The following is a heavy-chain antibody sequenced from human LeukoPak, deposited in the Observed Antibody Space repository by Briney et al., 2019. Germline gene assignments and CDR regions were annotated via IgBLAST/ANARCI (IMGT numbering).Heavy chain of an antibody. D-gene: IGHD2-2*01. Sequence: SETLSLTCTVSGGSISSSNYYWGWIRQPPGKGPEWIASIHYSGTTYYNPSLKSRVTISVDTSKNHFSLNLNSVTAADTAVYYCARGPTYQPIDYWGQGTLVTVSS. CDR1: GGSISSSNYY. CDR2: IHYSGTT. CDR3: ARGPTYQPIDY. V-gene: IGHV4-39*02. J-gene: IGHJ4*02.